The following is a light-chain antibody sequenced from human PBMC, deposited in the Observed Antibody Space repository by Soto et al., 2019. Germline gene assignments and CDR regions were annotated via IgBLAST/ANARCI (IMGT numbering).Light chain of an antibody. CDR3: QPYDSILSSRYV. CDR2: GNI. Sequence: QSVLTQPPSVSGAPGQRVTISCTGSSSNIGAGYDVHWYQQRPGTAPKLLIFGNINRPSGVPDRFSGSKSGTSASLAITGLQAEDECDYYCQPYDSILSSRYVFGTGTNVTVL. J-gene: IGLJ1*01. V-gene: IGLV1-40*01. CDR1: SSNIGAGYD.